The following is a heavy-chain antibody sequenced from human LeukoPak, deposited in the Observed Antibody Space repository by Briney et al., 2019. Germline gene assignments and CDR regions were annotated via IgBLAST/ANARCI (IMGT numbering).Heavy chain of an antibody. CDR3: AKGENDYGDY. Sequence: QSGRSLRLSCAASGFIFSSYAMHWVRQAPGKGLEWVAVISYDGSNKYYADSVKGRFTISRDNSKNTLYLQMNSLRAEDTAVYYCAKGENDYGDYWGQGTLVTVSS. J-gene: IGHJ4*02. CDR1: GFIFSSYA. CDR2: ISYDGSNK. V-gene: IGHV3-30*04.